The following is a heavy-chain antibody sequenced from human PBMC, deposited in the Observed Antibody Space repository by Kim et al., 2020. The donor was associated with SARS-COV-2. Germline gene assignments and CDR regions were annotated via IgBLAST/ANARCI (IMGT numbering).Heavy chain of an antibody. Sequence: GGSLRLSCTTSGFTFGDYAVSWVRRAPGKGLEWVGFIRSKAYGGTTEYAASVKGRFTISRDDSKSIAYLQMNSLKTEDTAVYYCTKGTIIGQYFQYWGQGTLVTVSS. J-gene: IGHJ1*01. CDR3: TKGTIIGQYFQY. CDR2: IRSKAYGGTT. V-gene: IGHV3-49*04. D-gene: IGHD3-10*01. CDR1: GFTFGDYA.